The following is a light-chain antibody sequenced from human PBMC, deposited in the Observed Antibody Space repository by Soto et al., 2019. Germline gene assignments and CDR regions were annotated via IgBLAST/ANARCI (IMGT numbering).Light chain of an antibody. Sequence: DIQMTQSPSSLSASVGDRVSITCRASQGISNYLAWYQQKPGRVPKLLIYAASTLQSGVPSRFSGRGSGTNFTLTISSLQPEDVETYYCQRYNSPPRIFAPGTKVDIK. V-gene: IGKV1-27*01. CDR1: QGISNY. CDR2: AAS. J-gene: IGKJ3*01. CDR3: QRYNSPPRI.